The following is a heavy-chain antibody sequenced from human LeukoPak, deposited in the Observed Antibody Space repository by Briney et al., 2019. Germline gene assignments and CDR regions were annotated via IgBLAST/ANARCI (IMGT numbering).Heavy chain of an antibody. J-gene: IGHJ4*02. CDR2: ISGGGGST. CDR3: ARVGNDY. V-gene: IGHV3-23*01. Sequence: GGSLRLSCAASGFSFSSYGMTWVRQAPGKGLDWVSSISGGGGSTNSADSVKGRFTISRDNSKNTLYLQMNSLRAEDTAVYYCARVGNDYWGQGTLVTVSS. CDR1: GFSFSSYG.